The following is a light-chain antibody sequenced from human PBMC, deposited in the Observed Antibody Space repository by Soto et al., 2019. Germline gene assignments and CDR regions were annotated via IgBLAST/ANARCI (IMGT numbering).Light chain of an antibody. J-gene: IGLJ1*01. Sequence: QSVLTQPASVSGSPGQSITISCTGTSPDVGGYSYVSWYQQHPGKAPNLIISEVSHRPSGVSDRFSGSKSDNTASLTISGLQAEDEADYYCSSYSSSSTYVSGAGTKVTVL. CDR2: EVS. CDR3: SSYSSSSTYV. CDR1: SPDVGGYSY. V-gene: IGLV2-14*01.